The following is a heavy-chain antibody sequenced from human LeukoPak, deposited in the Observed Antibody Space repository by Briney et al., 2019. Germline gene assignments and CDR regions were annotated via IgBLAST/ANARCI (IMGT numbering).Heavy chain of an antibody. CDR1: GFTFSTYW. CDR3: AKDLVAMIRGLITD. J-gene: IGHJ4*02. D-gene: IGHD3-10*01. Sequence: GGSLRLSCAASGFTFSTYWMSWVRQAPGKGLEWVANIKVDGSEEYYVDSVKGRFTISRDNAKSSLFLQMNSLRAEDTAVYYCAKDLVAMIRGLITDWGQGTLVSVSS. CDR2: IKVDGSEE. V-gene: IGHV3-7*01.